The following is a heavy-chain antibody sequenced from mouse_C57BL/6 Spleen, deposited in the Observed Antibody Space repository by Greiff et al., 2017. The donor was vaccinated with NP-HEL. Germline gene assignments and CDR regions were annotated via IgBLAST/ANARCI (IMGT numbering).Heavy chain of an antibody. V-gene: IGHV1-69*01. J-gene: IGHJ2*01. CDR1: GYTFTSYW. CDR2: IDPSDSYT. CDR3: ARSTGDYYGSSFDY. D-gene: IGHD1-1*01. Sequence: VQLQQSGAELVMPGASVKLSCKASGYTFTSYWMHWVKQRPGQGLEWIGEIDPSDSYTNYNQKFKGKSTLTVDKSSSTAYMQLSSLTSEDSAVYYCARSTGDYYGSSFDYWGQGTTLTVSS.